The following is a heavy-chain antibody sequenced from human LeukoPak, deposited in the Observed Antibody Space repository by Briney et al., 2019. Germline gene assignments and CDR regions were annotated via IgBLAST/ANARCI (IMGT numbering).Heavy chain of an antibody. J-gene: IGHJ5*02. CDR1: GGTFSSYA. CDR2: IIPIFGTA. D-gene: IGHD2-2*01. CDR3: ARGGCSSTSCYGWFDP. V-gene: IGHV1-69*13. Sequence: SVKVSCKASGGTFSSYAISWVRQAPGQGLEWMGGIIPIFGTANYAQKFQGRVTITADESTSTAYMELSSLRSEDTAVYYCARGGCSSTSCYGWFDPWGQGTLVTVSS.